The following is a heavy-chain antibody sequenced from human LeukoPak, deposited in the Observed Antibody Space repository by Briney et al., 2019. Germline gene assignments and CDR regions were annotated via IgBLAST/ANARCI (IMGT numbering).Heavy chain of an antibody. Sequence: ASAKVSCKASGYTFTSYGISWVRQAPGQGLEWMGWISAYNGNTNYAQKFQGRVTMTTDTSTSIAYMELRSLRSDDTAVYYCARGFRYIAAVVWPIDYWGQGTLVTVSS. CDR3: ARGFRYIAAVVWPIDY. CDR1: GYTFTSYG. J-gene: IGHJ4*02. D-gene: IGHD6-13*01. V-gene: IGHV1-18*01. CDR2: ISAYNGNT.